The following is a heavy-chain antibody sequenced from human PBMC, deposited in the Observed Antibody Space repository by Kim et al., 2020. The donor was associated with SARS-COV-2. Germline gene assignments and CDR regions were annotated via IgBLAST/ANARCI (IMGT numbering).Heavy chain of an antibody. J-gene: IGHJ4*02. CDR2: IKGRPESGTT. CDR3: ITERSSSWSIGH. V-gene: IGHV3-15*01. Sequence: GGSLRLSCAASGFTFSNAWMNWVRQAPGQGLEWVGRIKGRPESGTTDYAAPAKGRFVISRDDSKNSVYLQLSSLKTEDTAVYYCITERSSSWSIGHWGQGTLVTVSS. D-gene: IGHD6-13*01. CDR1: GFTFSNAW.